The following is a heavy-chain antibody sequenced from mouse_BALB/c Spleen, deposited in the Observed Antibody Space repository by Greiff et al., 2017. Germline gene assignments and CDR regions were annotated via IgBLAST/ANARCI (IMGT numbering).Heavy chain of an antibody. CDR2: ISSGGSYT. CDR3: ARQYRYDPEFAY. D-gene: IGHD2-14*01. CDR1: GFTFSSYG. Sequence: EVQGVESGGDLVKPGGSLKLSCAASGFTFSSYGMSWVRQTPDKRLEWVATISSGGSYTYYPDSVKGRFTISRDNAKNTLYLQMSSLKSEDTAMYYCARQYRYDPEFAYWGQGTLVTVSA. J-gene: IGHJ3*01. V-gene: IGHV5-6*01.